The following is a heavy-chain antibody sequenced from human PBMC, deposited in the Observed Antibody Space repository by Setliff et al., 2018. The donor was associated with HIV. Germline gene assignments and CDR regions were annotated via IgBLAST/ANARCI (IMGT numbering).Heavy chain of an antibody. CDR3: ARRDPPIPSGDLDY. CDR1: GYTFTDYY. J-gene: IGHJ4*02. V-gene: IGHV1-2*02. CDR2: INPNSSDT. D-gene: IGHD4-17*01. Sequence: ASVKVSCKASGYTFTDYYIHWVRQAPGQGLEWMGWINPNSSDTNYAQKFQGRVTMTRDTSISTAYMELSRLRSDETAVYYCARRDPPIPSGDLDYWGQGTLVTVSS.